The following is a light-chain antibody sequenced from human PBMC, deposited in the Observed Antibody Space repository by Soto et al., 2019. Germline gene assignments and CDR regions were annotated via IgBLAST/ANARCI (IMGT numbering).Light chain of an antibody. CDR2: LEGSGSY. Sequence: QSVLTQSSSASASLGSSVXLXCTLSSGHSXYIIAWHQQQPGKAPRYLMKLEGSGSYNKGSGVPDRFSGSSSGADRYLTISNLQFEDEADYYCETWDFNTWVFGGGTKLTVL. J-gene: IGLJ3*02. CDR3: ETWDFNTWV. V-gene: IGLV4-60*02. CDR1: SGHSXYI.